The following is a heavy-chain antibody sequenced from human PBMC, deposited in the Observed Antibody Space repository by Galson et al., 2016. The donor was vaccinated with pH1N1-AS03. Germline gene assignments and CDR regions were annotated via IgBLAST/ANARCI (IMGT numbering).Heavy chain of an antibody. CDR1: GDSISNGGYS. CDR2: IFHSGTT. CDR3: ARGPPGASVAYYSGMDV. Sequence: TLSLTCAVSGDSISNGGYSWSWIRQPPGKGLEWIGYIFHSGTTFYTPSLKSRVTMSVDRPRNQFSLRLISVTAADTAVYYCARGPPGASVAYYSGMDVWGPGTMVIVSS. V-gene: IGHV4-30-2*01. D-gene: IGHD4/OR15-4a*01. J-gene: IGHJ6*02.